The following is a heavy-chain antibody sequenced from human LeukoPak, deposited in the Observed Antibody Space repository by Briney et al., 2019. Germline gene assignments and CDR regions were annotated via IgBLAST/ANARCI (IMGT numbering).Heavy chain of an antibody. J-gene: IGHJ6*02. CDR2: ISGSGGAST. D-gene: IGHD1-26*01. CDR1: GFTFSSYA. V-gene: IGHV3-23*01. CDR3: VKDRGGSPFYGMDV. Sequence: SGGSLRLSCAGSGFTFSSYAMSWVRQAPGKGLEWVSTISGSGGASTYYADSVKGRFTVSRDNSRNTLYLPMNGLRAEDTAVYYCVKDRGGSPFYGMDVWGQGTTVTVSS.